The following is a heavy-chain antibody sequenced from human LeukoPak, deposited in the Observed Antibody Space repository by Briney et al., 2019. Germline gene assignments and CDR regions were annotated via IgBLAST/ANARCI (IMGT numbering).Heavy chain of an antibody. Sequence: GGSLRLSCAASGFTFSSYSMNWVRQAPGKGLEWVSYISSSSSTIYYADSVKGRFTISRDNAKNSLYLQMNSLRAEDTAVYYCARDLTYYYDSSGYYVESGYWGQGTLVTVSS. CDR3: ARDLTYYYDSSGYYVESGY. J-gene: IGHJ4*02. CDR2: ISSSSSTI. CDR1: GFTFSSYS. V-gene: IGHV3-48*01. D-gene: IGHD3-22*01.